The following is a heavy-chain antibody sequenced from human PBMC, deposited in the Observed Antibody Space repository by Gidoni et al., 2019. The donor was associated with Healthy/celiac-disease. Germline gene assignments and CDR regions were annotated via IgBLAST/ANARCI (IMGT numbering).Heavy chain of an antibody. Sequence: EVQLVESGGGLVQPGRSLRLSCAASGFTFDDYAMHWVRQAPGKDLEWVSGISWNSGSIGYADSVKGRFTIARDNAKNSLYLQMNSLRAEDTALYYCAKSASGSYYEDWFDPWGQGTLVTVSS. J-gene: IGHJ5*02. CDR1: GFTFDDYA. V-gene: IGHV3-9*01. D-gene: IGHD1-26*01. CDR2: ISWNSGSI. CDR3: AKSASGSYYEDWFDP.